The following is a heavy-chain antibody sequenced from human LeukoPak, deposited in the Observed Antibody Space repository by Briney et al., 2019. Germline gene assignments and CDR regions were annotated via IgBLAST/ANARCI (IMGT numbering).Heavy chain of an antibody. V-gene: IGHV4-59*01. D-gene: IGHD6-19*01. CDR1: GGSISSYY. CDR3: ASRAVATYYFDY. J-gene: IGHJ4*02. CDR2: IYYSGST. Sequence: SETLSLTCTVSGGSISSYYWSWIRQPPGKGLEWIAYIYYSGSTNYNPSLKSRVTISVDTSKNQFSLKLSSVAAADTAMYYCASRAVATYYFDYWGQGTLVTVSS.